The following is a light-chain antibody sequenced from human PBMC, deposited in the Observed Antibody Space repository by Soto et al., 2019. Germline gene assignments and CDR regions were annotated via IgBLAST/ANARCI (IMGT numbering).Light chain of an antibody. CDR3: QQYNNWPSIT. V-gene: IGKV3-15*01. CDR1: QSVSSN. CDR2: GAS. J-gene: IGKJ4*01. Sequence: EIVMTQSPATLSVSPGERATLSCRASQSVSSNLAWYQQKPGQGPRLLIYGASTRATGIPARFSGSGSGTEFTLTISSLQSEDFAVYYCQQYNNWPSITFGGGTKVEIK.